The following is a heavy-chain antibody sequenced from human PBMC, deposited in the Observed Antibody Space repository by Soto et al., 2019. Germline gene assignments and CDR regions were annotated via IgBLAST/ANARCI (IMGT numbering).Heavy chain of an antibody. CDR1: GGSISSSSYY. Sequence: PSETLSLTCTVSGGSISSSSYYWGWIRQPPGKGLEWIGSIYYSGSTYYNPSLKSRVTISVDTSKNQFSLKLSSVTAADTAVYYCARLAVLGARDYWGQGTLVTVSS. CDR3: ARLAVLGARDY. J-gene: IGHJ4*02. CDR2: IYYSGST. D-gene: IGHD1-26*01. V-gene: IGHV4-39*01.